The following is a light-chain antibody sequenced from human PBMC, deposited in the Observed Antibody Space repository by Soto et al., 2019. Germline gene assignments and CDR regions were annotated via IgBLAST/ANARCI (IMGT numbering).Light chain of an antibody. CDR1: QSVSSSY. V-gene: IGKV3D-20*02. J-gene: IGKJ5*01. CDR3: QQRSNWGIT. Sequence: ETVLTQSPGTLSLSPGERATLSRRASQSVSSSYLAWYQQKPGQAPRLLIYGASSRATGIPARFSGSGSGTDFTLTISSLEPEDFAVYYCQQRSNWGITFGQGTRLEI. CDR2: GAS.